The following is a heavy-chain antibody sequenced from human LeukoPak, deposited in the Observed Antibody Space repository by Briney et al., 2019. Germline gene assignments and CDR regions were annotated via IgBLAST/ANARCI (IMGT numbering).Heavy chain of an antibody. D-gene: IGHD2-8*02. CDR2: IYYTGTF. J-gene: IGHJ5*02. Sequence: SETLSLTCTVSGGSISSTGHYWGWLRQPPGREMEWIGHIYYTGTFYHNPSLEGRVTLSIDSSKNQFSLQLTSVTAADTALYYCARRPTDGCTGGVSSGYRNYFDPWGQGTLVTVSS. CDR3: ARRPTDGCTGGVSSGYRNYFDP. CDR1: GGSISSTGHY. V-gene: IGHV4-39*07.